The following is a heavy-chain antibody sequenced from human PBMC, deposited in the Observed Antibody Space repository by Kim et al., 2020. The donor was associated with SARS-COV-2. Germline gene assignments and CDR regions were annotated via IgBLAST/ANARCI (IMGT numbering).Heavy chain of an antibody. J-gene: IGHJ6*02. V-gene: IGHV5-51*01. CDR2: IYPGDSDT. CDR1: GYSFTSYW. D-gene: IGHD2-2*01. Sequence: GESLKISCKGSGYSFTSYWIGWVRQMPGKGLEWMGIIYPGDSDTSYSPSFQGQVTISADKSISTAYLQWSSLKASDTAMYYCARVTQENLLSSTSCSQGTCYYYGMDVWGQGTTVTVSS. CDR3: ARVTQENLLSSTSCSQGTCYYYGMDV.